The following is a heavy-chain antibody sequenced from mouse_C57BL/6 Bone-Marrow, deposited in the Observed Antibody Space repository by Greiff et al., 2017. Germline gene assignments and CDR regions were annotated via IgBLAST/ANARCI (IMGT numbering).Heavy chain of an antibody. Sequence: VKLQQPGAELVKPGASVKLSCKASGYTFTSYWMHWVKQRPGQGLEWIGMIHPNSGSTNYNETFKSKATLTVDKSSSTAYMQLSSLTSENSAVYYCARDWDVGAYWGQGTLVTVSA. CDR1: GYTFTSYW. CDR3: ARDWDVGAY. J-gene: IGHJ3*01. CDR2: IHPNSGST. V-gene: IGHV1-64*01. D-gene: IGHD4-1*01.